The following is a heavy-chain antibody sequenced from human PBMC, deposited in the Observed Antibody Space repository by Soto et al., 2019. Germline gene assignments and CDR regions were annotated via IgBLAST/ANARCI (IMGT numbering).Heavy chain of an antibody. D-gene: IGHD6-13*01. CDR2: I. V-gene: IGHV4-30-4*03. J-gene: IGHJ4*02. CDR3: ASRHSSPYFDY. CDR1: GGSISSGDYY. Sequence: QVQLQEAGPGLVKPSQTLSLTCTVSGGSISSGDYYWSWIRQPPGKVLEWIGSIYYNPSLKRRVTISVDTSKNQCSLKLNSVTVADTAVYYCASRHSSPYFDYWGQGTLVTVSS.